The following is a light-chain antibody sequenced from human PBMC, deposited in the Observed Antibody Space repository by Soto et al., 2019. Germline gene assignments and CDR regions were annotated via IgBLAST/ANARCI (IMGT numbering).Light chain of an antibody. J-gene: IGLJ1*01. Sequence: QLVLTQSPSASASLGASVKLTCTLSSGHTSYAIAWHQQQPEKGLRYLMKLNSDGSHSKGDGIPDRFSGSSSGAERYLTISRLQSEDEADYFCQTWGTGIRVFGTGTKLTVL. V-gene: IGLV4-69*01. CDR3: QTWGTGIRV. CDR1: SGHTSYA. CDR2: LNSDGSH.